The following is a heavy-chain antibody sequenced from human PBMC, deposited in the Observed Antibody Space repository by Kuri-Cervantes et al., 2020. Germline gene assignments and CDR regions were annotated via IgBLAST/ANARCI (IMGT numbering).Heavy chain of an antibody. D-gene: IGHD4-17*01. CDR2: IYPGDSDT. CDR1: GYSFTSYW. Sequence: KVSCKGSGYSFTSYWIGWVRQMPGKGLEWMRIIYPGDSDTRYSPSFQGQVTISADKSISTAYLQWSSLKASDTAMYYCARLLMTTVQPWGQGTLVTVSS. V-gene: IGHV5-51*01. CDR3: ARLLMTTVQP. J-gene: IGHJ5*02.